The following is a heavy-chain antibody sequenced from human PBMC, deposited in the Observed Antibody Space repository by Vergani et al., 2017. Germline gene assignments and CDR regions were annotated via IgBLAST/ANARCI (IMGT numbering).Heavy chain of an antibody. CDR1: GYTFTSYY. J-gene: IGHJ6*03. CDR2: INPSGGST. CDR3: ARDRGANRYYYYYMDV. V-gene: IGHV1-46*01. Sequence: QVQLVQSGAEVKKPGASVKVSCKASGYTFTSYYMHWVRQAPGQGLEWMGIINPSGGSTSYAQKFQGRVTMTRDTSTSTVYMELSSLRSEDTAVYYCARDRGANRYYYYYMDVWGKGTTVTVSS. D-gene: IGHD5-12*01.